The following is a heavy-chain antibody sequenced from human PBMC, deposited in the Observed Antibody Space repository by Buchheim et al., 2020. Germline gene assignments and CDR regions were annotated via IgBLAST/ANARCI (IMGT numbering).Heavy chain of an antibody. CDR3: TSVYTSGL. Sequence: EVQLLESGGGLVQPGGSLRLSCTASGFTFSRVWMRWVRQAPGKGLECVASINEDGREKWYVDSVRGRFTISRDNAKNSLYLQMNSLRAEDTALYYCTSVYTSGLWGQGTL. V-gene: IGHV3-7*01. D-gene: IGHD3-22*01. CDR2: INEDGREK. J-gene: IGHJ4*02. CDR1: GFTFSRVW.